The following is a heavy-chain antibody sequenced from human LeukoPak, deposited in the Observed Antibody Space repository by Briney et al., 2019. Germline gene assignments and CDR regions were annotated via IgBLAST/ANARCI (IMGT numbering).Heavy chain of an antibody. J-gene: IGHJ4*02. CDR3: AKDKYSSSLASTYYFDY. V-gene: IGHV3-30*02. CDR2: IRYDGSNK. D-gene: IGHD6-13*01. Sequence: PGGSLRLSCAASGFTFSSYGMHWVRQAPGKGLEWVAFIRYDGSNKYYADSVKGRFTISRGNSKNTLYLQMNSLRAEDTAVYYCAKDKYSSSLASTYYFDYWGQGTLVTVSS. CDR1: GFTFSSYG.